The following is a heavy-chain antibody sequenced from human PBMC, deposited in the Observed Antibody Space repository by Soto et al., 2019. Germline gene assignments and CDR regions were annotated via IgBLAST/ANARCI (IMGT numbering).Heavy chain of an antibody. V-gene: IGHV4-30-2*01. J-gene: IGHJ4*02. CDR3: ARGMTTVTTIDY. CDR2: IYHSGST. CDR1: GGSISSGGYS. Sequence: QLQLQESGSGLVKPSQTLSLTCAVSGGSISSGGYSWSWIRQPPAKGLEWIGYIYHSGSTYYNPSLKSRVTISVDRSKNQFSLKLSSVTAADTAVYYCARGMTTVTTIDYWGQGTLVTVSS. D-gene: IGHD4-4*01.